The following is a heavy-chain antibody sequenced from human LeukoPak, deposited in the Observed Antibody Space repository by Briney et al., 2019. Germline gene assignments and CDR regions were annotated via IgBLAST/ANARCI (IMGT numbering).Heavy chain of an antibody. D-gene: IGHD3-10*01. Sequence: PSQTLSLICTVADGSIISDCWIGCWIRLPAGKRLEWVGLIYSSASTNYNPSLKSRVTMSVDTSKNKSSLKLSSVTAADTAVYYCARYYYGSGRYPYYTDYWGQRTPVTVSS. CDR3: ARYYYGSGRYPYYTDY. CDR1: DGSIISDC. CDR2: IYSSAST. J-gene: IGHJ4*02. V-gene: IGHV4-4*07.